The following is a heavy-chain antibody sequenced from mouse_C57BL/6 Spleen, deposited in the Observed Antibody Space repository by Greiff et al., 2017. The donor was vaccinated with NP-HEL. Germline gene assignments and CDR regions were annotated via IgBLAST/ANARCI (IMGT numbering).Heavy chain of an antibody. CDR2: ISSGSSTI. CDR3: ARGPFPYYYAMDY. V-gene: IGHV5-17*01. D-gene: IGHD3-3*01. CDR1: GFTFSDYG. Sequence: EVQVVESGGGLVKPGGSLKLSCAASGFTFSDYGMHWVRQAPEKGLEWVAYISSGSSTIYYADTVKGRFTISRDNAKNTLFLQMTSLRSEDTAMYYCARGPFPYYYAMDYWGQGTSVTVSS. J-gene: IGHJ4*01.